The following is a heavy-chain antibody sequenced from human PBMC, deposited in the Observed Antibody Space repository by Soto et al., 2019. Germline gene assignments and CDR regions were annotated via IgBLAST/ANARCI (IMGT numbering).Heavy chain of an antibody. CDR2: ISGSGGST. V-gene: IGHV3-23*01. D-gene: IGHD3-9*01. J-gene: IGHJ4*02. Sequence: GGSLRLSCAASGFTFSSYAMSWVRQAPGKGLEWVSAISGSGGSTYYADSVKGRFTISRDNSKNTLYLQMNSLRAEDTALYYCAKDIGHYDILMPGYWGQGTLVSVSS. CDR3: AKDIGHYDILMPGY. CDR1: GFTFSSYA.